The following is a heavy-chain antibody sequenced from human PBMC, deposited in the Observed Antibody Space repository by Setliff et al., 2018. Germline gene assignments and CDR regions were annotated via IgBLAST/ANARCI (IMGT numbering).Heavy chain of an antibody. CDR2: VYYSGTA. CDR1: GGSISTYY. J-gene: IGHJ4*02. Sequence: SETLSLTCTVSGGSISTYYWSWIRQPPGKGLEYIGYVYYSGTANYSPSLKSRVIISVDTSKNQFSLNLRSVTAADTAVYYCARGGTFRYFDYWGQGTPVTAPQ. CDR3: ARGGTFRYFDY. V-gene: IGHV4-59*01. D-gene: IGHD5-12*01.